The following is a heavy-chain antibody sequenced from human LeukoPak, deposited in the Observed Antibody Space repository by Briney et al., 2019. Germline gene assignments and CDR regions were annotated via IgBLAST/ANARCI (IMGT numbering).Heavy chain of an antibody. D-gene: IGHD1-26*01. V-gene: IGHV3-23*01. J-gene: IGHJ4*02. CDR1: GFTFSSYA. CDR3: AKAQSRIVGATIFDY. Sequence: GGSLRLSCAASGFTFSSYAMSWVRQAPGKGLEWVSAISGSDGSTYYADSVKGRFTISRDNSKNTLYLQMNSLRAEDTAVYYCAKAQSRIVGATIFDYWGQGTLATVSS. CDR2: ISGSDGST.